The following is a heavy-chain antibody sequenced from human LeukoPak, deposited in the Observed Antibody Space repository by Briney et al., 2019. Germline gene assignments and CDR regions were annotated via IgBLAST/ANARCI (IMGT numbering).Heavy chain of an antibody. Sequence: GGSLRLSCAASGFTFSDYYMSWIRQAPGKGLEWVSYISSSGSTIYYADSVKGRFTISRDNAKNSLYLQMNSLRAEDTAVYYCARDRGYCSSTSCYTEFDYWGQGTLVTVSS. D-gene: IGHD2-2*02. CDR3: ARDRGYCSSTSCYTEFDY. V-gene: IGHV3-11*01. CDR2: ISSSGSTI. J-gene: IGHJ4*02. CDR1: GFTFSDYY.